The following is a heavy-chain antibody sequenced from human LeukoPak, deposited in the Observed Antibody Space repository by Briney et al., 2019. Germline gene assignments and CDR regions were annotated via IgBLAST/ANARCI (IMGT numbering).Heavy chain of an antibody. D-gene: IGHD2-2*01. J-gene: IGHJ1*01. V-gene: IGHV3-15*01. CDR3: TARYCRSTSCYGEYFQR. CDR2: IKSKTDGGTT. CDR1: GFTFSNAW. Sequence: GGSLRLSCAASGFTFSNAWMSWVREAPGKGLEWVGRIKSKTDGGTTDYAAPVKGRFTISRDDSKHTLYLQMNSLKTEDTAVYYCTARYCRSTSCYGEYFQRWGQGTLVTVSS.